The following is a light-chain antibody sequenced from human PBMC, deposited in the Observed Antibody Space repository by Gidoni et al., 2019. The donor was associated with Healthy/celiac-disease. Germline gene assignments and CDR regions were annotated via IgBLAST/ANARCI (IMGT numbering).Light chain of an antibody. CDR1: QSISSY. Sequence: DIQITHSPSSLSASVGDRVTITCRASQSISSYLNWYQQKPGKAPKLLIYAASSLQSGVPSRFSGSGSGTDFTLTISSLQPEDFATYYCQQSYSTPSTFXGXTKVXIK. V-gene: IGKV1-39*01. CDR3: QQSYSTPST. CDR2: AAS. J-gene: IGKJ4*01.